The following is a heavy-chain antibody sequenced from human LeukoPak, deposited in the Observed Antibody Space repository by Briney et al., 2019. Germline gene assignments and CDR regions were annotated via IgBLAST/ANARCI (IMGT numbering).Heavy chain of an antibody. J-gene: IGHJ4*02. V-gene: IGHV3-23*01. Sequence: GGSLRLSCAASGFTLSSYGMSWVRQAPGKGLEWVSGISGSGDSIYYADSVKGRFTISRDNSKNTLYLQMNSLRAEDTAVYYCGKDRRPGIAVAGTTDYWGQGTLVTVSS. D-gene: IGHD6-19*01. CDR2: ISGSGDSI. CDR1: GFTLSSYG. CDR3: GKDRRPGIAVAGTTDY.